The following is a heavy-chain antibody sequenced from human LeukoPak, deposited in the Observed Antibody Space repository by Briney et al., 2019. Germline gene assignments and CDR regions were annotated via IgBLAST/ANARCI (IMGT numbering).Heavy chain of an antibody. D-gene: IGHD5-24*01. V-gene: IGHV4-59*11. CDR3: ARVATRPRGEYYFDY. CDR1: GGSISSHY. J-gene: IGHJ4*02. Sequence: SETLSLTCTVSGGSISSHYWSWIRQPPGKGLEWIGYIYYSGSTNYNPSLKSRVTISVDTSKNQFSLKLSFVTAADTAVYYCARVATRPRGEYYFDYWGQGTLVTVSS. CDR2: IYYSGST.